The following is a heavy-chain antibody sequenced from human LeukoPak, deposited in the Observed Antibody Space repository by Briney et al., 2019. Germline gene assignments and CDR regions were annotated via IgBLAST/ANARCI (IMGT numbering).Heavy chain of an antibody. J-gene: IGHJ4*02. CDR3: ARDHDRYCSGGSCSEFDY. CDR2: TSGGGGNT. Sequence: GGSLRLSCAASAFTFSSIAMSWVRQAPGKGLEWVSATSGGGGNTYYANSGKGRFTIARDNCKNSLYLQMNSLRAKETAVYSCARDHDRYCSGGSCSEFDYWGQGTLVTVSS. D-gene: IGHD2-15*01. V-gene: IGHV3-23*01. CDR1: AFTFSSIA.